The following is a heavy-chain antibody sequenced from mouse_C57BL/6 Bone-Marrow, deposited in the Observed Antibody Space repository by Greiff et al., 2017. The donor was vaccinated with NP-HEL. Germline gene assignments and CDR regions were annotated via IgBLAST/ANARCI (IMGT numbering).Heavy chain of an antibody. CDR3: ARPLDY. CDR2: INPNNGGT. CDR1: GYTFTDYY. Sequence: EVQLQQSGPELVKPGASVKISCKASGYTFTDYYMNWVKQSHGKSLERIGDINPNNGGTSYNQKFKGKATLTVDKSSSTAYMELRSLTSEDSAVYYCARPLDYWGQGTTLTVSS. V-gene: IGHV1-26*01. J-gene: IGHJ2*01.